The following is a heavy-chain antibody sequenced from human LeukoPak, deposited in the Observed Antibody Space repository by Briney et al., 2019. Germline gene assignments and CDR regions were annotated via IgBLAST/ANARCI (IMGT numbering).Heavy chain of an antibody. V-gene: IGHV3-23*01. CDR3: AKGTMIVVLGGY. D-gene: IGHD3-22*01. CDR2: LSNSGDSR. CDR1: GFTFSSYA. J-gene: IGHJ4*02. Sequence: PGGSLRLSCAASGFTFSSYAMSWVRQAPGKGLEWVSGLSNSGDSRHYADSVQGRFTISRDNSKNTLYLQMNSLRAEDTAVYYCAKGTMIVVLGGYWGQGTLVTVSS.